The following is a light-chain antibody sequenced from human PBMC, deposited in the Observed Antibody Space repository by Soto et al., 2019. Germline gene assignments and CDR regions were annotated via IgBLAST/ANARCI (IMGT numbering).Light chain of an antibody. V-gene: IGKV1-39*01. Sequence: DIQMTQSPSSLSASVGDRVTITCRTSQTISDYLNRYQQKPGKAPSLLIYTASNLQTGVPSRFSGSGSGTHFTLTISSLQPEDFATYYCQQSYNTPRTFGQGTKVEIK. CDR3: QQSYNTPRT. CDR2: TAS. J-gene: IGKJ1*01. CDR1: QTISDY.